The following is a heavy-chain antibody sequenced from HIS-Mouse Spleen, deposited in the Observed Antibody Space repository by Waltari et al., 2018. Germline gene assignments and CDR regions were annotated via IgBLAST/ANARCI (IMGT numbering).Heavy chain of an antibody. CDR2: IYSGGST. Sequence: EVQLVESGGGLIQPGGSLRLSCAASGFTVSSNYMSWVRQAPGKGLEWVSVIYSGGSTYYADSVKGRFTISRDNSKNTLYLQMNSLRAEDTAVYYCARLGSTVTTTVDYWGQGTLVTVSS. D-gene: IGHD4-4*01. J-gene: IGHJ4*02. V-gene: IGHV3-53*01. CDR1: GFTVSSNY. CDR3: ARLGSTVTTTVDY.